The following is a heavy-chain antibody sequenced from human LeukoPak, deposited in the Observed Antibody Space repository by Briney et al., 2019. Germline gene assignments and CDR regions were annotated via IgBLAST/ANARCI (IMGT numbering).Heavy chain of an antibody. D-gene: IGHD6-19*01. V-gene: IGHV3-23*01. CDR3: AKGGWLDD. CDR2: ITGRSDKS. CDR1: GFNFNKYD. Sequence: GGSLRLSSAASGFNFNKYDMTRARQAPGKGLEWVSTITGRSDKSYYTDSVRGRFVTSRDNSKDTLYLQMNSLRAEDTALYYCAKGGWLDDLGQGALVTVSS. J-gene: IGHJ4*02.